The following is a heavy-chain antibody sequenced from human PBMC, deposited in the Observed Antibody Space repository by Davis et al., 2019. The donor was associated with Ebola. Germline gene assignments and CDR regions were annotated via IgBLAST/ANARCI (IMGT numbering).Heavy chain of an antibody. V-gene: IGHV5-51*01. CDR2: IYPNDSDT. J-gene: IGHJ4*02. CDR1: GYNFATYC. D-gene: IGHD6-6*01. Sequence: GSLRLSCTVYGYNFATYCIRLVPQVPGKGLEWMGIIYPNDSDTTYSPSFEGQVTISADKSISATFLQWSSLKASDHAMYYCARVPYSRSYYFEYWGQGTLVTVSS. CDR3: ARVPYSRSYYFEY.